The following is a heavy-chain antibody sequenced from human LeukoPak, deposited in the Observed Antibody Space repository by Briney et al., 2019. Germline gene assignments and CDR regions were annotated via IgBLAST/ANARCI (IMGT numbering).Heavy chain of an antibody. J-gene: IGHJ4*02. Sequence: PGGSLRLSCAASGFTFSSYSMNWVRQAPGKGREWVSSISSSSSYIYYADPVKGRFTISRDNAKNSLYLQMNSLRAEDTAVYYCARRYRNKRCLDYWGQGTLVTVSS. CDR1: GFTFSSYS. V-gene: IGHV3-21*01. D-gene: IGHD1/OR15-1a*01. CDR2: ISSSSSYI. CDR3: ARRYRNKRCLDY.